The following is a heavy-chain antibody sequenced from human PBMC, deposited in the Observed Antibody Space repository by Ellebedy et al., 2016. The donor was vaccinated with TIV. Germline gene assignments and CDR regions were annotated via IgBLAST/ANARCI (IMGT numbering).Heavy chain of an antibody. Sequence: ASVKVSCXASGYTFTSYYMHWVRQAPGQGLEWMGIINPSGGSTSYAQKFQGRVTMTRDTSTSTVYMELSSLRSEDTAVYYCARGVGSPVGIVVVVAATSAFDYWGQGTLVTVSS. V-gene: IGHV1-46*01. CDR3: ARGVGSPVGIVVVVAATSAFDY. D-gene: IGHD2-15*01. CDR2: INPSGGST. CDR1: GYTFTSYY. J-gene: IGHJ4*02.